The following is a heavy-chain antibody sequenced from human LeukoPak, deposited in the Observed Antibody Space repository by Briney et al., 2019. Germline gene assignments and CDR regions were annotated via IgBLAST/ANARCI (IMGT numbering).Heavy chain of an antibody. D-gene: IGHD3-9*01. Sequence: GGSLRLSCAASGFTFSSYSMNWVRQAPGKGLEWVSSISSSSSYIYYADSVKGRFTISRDNAKNSLYLQMNSLRAEDTALYYCAKSNYDILTGYYGYWGQGTLVTVSS. J-gene: IGHJ4*02. V-gene: IGHV3-21*04. CDR2: ISSSSSYI. CDR1: GFTFSSYS. CDR3: AKSNYDILTGYYGY.